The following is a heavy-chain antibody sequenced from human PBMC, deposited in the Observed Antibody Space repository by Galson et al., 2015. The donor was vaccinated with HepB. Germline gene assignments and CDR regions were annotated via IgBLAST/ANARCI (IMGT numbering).Heavy chain of an antibody. CDR2: IIPIFGTA. Sequence: SVKVSCKASGGTFSSYAISWVRQAPGQGLEWMGGIIPIFGTANYAQKFQGRVTITADKSTSTAYMELSSLRSEDTAVYYCAREVTIFGVVRPTVTKYYYYGMDVWGQGTTVTVSS. CDR3: AREVTIFGVVRPTVTKYYYYGMDV. D-gene: IGHD3-3*01. CDR1: GGTFSSYA. J-gene: IGHJ6*02. V-gene: IGHV1-69*06.